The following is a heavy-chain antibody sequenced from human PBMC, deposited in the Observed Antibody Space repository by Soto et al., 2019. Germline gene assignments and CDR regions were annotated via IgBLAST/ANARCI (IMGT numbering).Heavy chain of an antibody. Sequence: ISCKGSGYSFTSYWIGWVRPMPGKDXEWMGIIYPGDSDTRYSPSFQGWVTISADKPIRTAYLQWSSLKASDTAMYYCARRTYDGAGSYYNSSFDYWRQGTLITASS. V-gene: IGHV5-51*04. CDR2: IYPGDSDT. J-gene: IGHJ4*02. CDR1: GYSFTSYW. D-gene: IGHD3-10*01. CDR3: ARRTYDGAGSYYNSSFDY.